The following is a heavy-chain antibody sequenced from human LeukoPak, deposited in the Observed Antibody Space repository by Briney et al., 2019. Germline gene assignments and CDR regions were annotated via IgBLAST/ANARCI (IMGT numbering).Heavy chain of an antibody. V-gene: IGHV1-69*13. CDR3: AREGQLVGATEYDY. CDR1: GGTFSSYA. D-gene: IGHD1-26*01. J-gene: IGHJ4*02. Sequence: SVKVSCKASGGTFSSYAISWVRQAPGQGLEWMGGIIPIFGTANYAQKFQGRVTITADESTSTAYMELSSLRSEDTAVYYCAREGQLVGATEYDYWGQGTLVTVSS. CDR2: IIPIFGTA.